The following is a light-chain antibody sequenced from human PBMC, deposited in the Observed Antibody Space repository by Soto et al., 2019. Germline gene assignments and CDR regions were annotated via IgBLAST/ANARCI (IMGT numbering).Light chain of an antibody. Sequence: EIVLTQSPATLSSFPGDRVTLSCRASQYINTRLAWYQHRPGQAPRLLIYQTSIRAAGIPARFSASGSGTDVTLTISDVQPEEFALYYCHQRQSWPRTFGQGTKVDI. CDR1: QYINTR. CDR2: QTS. CDR3: HQRQSWPRT. J-gene: IGKJ1*01. V-gene: IGKV3-11*01.